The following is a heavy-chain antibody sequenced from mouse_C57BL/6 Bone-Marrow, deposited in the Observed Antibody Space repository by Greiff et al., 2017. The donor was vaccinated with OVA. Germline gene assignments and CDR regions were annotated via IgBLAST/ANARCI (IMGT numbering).Heavy chain of an antibody. CDR1: GYAFSSYW. D-gene: IGHD1-1*01. CDR2: IYPGDGDT. J-gene: IGHJ3*01. V-gene: IGHV1-80*01. CDR3: ARDLLPPGFAY. Sequence: QVQLKQSGAELVKPGASVKISCKASGYAFSSYWMNWVKQRPGKGLEWIGQIYPGDGDTNYNGKFKGKATLTADKSSSTAYMQLSSLTSEDSAVYFCARDLLPPGFAYWGQGTLVTVSA.